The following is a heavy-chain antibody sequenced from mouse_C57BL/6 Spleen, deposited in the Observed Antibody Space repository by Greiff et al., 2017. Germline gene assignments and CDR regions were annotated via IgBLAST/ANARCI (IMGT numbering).Heavy chain of an antibody. CDR3: THYGSPWFAY. CDR1: GYTFTDYE. J-gene: IGHJ3*01. CDR2: IDPETGGT. D-gene: IGHD2-1*01. V-gene: IGHV1-15*01. Sequence: VKLVESGAELVRPGASVTLSCKASGYTFTDYEMHWVKQTPVHGLEWIGAIDPETGGTAYNQKFKGKAILTADKSSSTAYMELRSLTSEDSAVYYCTHYGSPWFAYWGQGTLVTVSA.